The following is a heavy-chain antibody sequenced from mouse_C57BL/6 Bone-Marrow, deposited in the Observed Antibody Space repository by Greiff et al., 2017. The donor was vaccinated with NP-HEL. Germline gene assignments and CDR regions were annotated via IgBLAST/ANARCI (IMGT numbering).Heavy chain of an antibody. CDR1: GYTFTSSW. CDR3: ARDYSNSYYAMYY. D-gene: IGHD2-5*01. V-gene: IGHV1-69*01. J-gene: IGHJ4*01. CDR2: IDPSDRYT. Sequence: QVQLQQPGPELVMPGASVKLSCKASGYTFTSSWMHWVTQRPGHGLEWIGEIDPSDRYTNYNQKFKGKSTLTADKSSSTAYMQSSSLTSKDSAVYYCARDYSNSYYAMYYWGQGTSVTVSS.